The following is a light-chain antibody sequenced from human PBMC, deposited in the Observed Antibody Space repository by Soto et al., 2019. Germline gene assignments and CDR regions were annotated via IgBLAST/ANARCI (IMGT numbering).Light chain of an antibody. CDR1: QSVKSSY. V-gene: IGKV3-20*01. CDR2: GVS. Sequence: VLTQSPGTLSLSPGERAILSCRASQSVKSSYLAWYQQKPGQAPRLLIYGVSTRATGTPDRFSGSGSGTDFTLTISRLEPEDFAVYYCQQYANSPRTFGQGTKV. CDR3: QQYANSPRT. J-gene: IGKJ1*01.